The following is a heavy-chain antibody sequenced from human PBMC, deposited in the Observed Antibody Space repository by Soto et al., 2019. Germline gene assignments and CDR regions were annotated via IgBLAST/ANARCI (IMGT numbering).Heavy chain of an antibody. CDR3: EGDKSISDGMEV. CDR2: IYYSGGT. D-gene: IGHD3-3*02. J-gene: IGHJ6*01. CDR1: VCSITISYYY. V-gene: IGHV4-30-4*01. Sequence: PSSTXSLTCTFSVCSITISYYYLSWIRQTPGKGLEWIGYIYYSGGTHYNPSLKSLVTISLDTSKNRLSLKLSSVTAADTDIYYCEGDKSISDGMEVWGQGTTV.